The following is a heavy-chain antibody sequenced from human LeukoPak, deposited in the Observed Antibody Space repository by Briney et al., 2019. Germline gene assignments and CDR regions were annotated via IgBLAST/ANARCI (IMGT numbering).Heavy chain of an antibody. J-gene: IGHJ6*02. CDR1: GYTFTSYD. V-gene: IGHV1-8*01. D-gene: IGHD2-2*01. CDR3: ASRIVVVPGYYYYYYGMDV. Sequence: GASVTVSCKASGYTFTSYDINWVRQAPGQGLEWMGWMNPNSGNTGYAQKFQGRVTMTRNTSISTAYMELSSLRSGDTAVYYCASRIVVVPGYYYYYYGMDVWGQGTTVTVSS. CDR2: MNPNSGNT.